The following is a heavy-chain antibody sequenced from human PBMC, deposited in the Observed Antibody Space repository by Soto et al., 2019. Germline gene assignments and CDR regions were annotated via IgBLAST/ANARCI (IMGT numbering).Heavy chain of an antibody. D-gene: IGHD2-15*01. CDR2: ISYGGSNK. CDR3: AKEPDIVVVVAATPYFDY. CDR1: GFTFSSYG. J-gene: IGHJ4*02. Sequence: GGSLRLSCAASGFTFSSYGMHWVRQAPGKGLEWVAVISYGGSNKYYADSVKGRFTISRDNSKNTLYLQMNSLRAEDTAVYYCAKEPDIVVVVAATPYFDYWGQGTLVTVSS. V-gene: IGHV3-30*18.